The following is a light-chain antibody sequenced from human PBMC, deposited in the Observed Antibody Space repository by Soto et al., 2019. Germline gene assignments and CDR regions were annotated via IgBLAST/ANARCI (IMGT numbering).Light chain of an antibody. CDR2: GAS. J-gene: IGKJ1*01. Sequence: EIVLTQSPGTLSLSPGERATLSCRASQTVGNNYLDWYQQKPGQAPRLLIYGASSRATVIPDRFSGSGSGTDFTLTISRLEPEDFAVYYCRQYATSPRTLGQGTKVEIK. V-gene: IGKV3-20*01. CDR1: QTVGNNY. CDR3: RQYATSPRT.